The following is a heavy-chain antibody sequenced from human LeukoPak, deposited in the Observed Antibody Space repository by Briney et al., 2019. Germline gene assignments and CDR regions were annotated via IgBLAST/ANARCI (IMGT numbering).Heavy chain of an antibody. CDR3: ASETLAVAGPGAFDI. V-gene: IGHV3-30-3*01. Sequence: GGSLRLSCAASGFTFSSYAMHWVRQAPGKGLEWVAVISYDGSNKYYADSVKGRFTISSDNSKNALYLQMNSLRADDTAVYYCASETLAVAGPGAFDIWGQGTMVTVSS. D-gene: IGHD6-19*01. CDR1: GFTFSSYA. CDR2: ISYDGSNK. J-gene: IGHJ3*02.